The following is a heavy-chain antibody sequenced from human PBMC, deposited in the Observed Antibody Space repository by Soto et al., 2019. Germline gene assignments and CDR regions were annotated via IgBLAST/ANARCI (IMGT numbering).Heavy chain of an antibody. CDR2: INHSGST. CDR3: ARGLHFDL. J-gene: IGHJ2*01. V-gene: IGHV4-34*01. D-gene: IGHD2-15*01. Sequence: QVQLQQWGAGLLKPSETLSLTCAVYGGSFSGYYWSWIRQPPGKGLEWIGEINHSGSTNYNPSLKSRVTISVDTSKNQFSLKLSYVTDADTAVYYCARGLHFDLWGRGTLVTVSS. CDR1: GGSFSGYY.